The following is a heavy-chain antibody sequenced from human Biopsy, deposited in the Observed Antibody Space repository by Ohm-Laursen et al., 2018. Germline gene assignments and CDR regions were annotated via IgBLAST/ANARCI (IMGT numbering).Heavy chain of an antibody. CDR1: GFTFENYA. D-gene: IGHD6-19*01. CDR3: AKASGYSSGWPIDY. J-gene: IGHJ4*02. V-gene: IGHV3-9*01. CDR2: ISWNSGSV. Sequence: RSLRLSCAASGFTFENYAMNWVRQAPGKGLEWVSGISWNSGSVVYADSVKGRFTISRDNAENSLYLQMHSLRAEDTAFYYCAKASGYSSGWPIDYWGQGNLVTVSS.